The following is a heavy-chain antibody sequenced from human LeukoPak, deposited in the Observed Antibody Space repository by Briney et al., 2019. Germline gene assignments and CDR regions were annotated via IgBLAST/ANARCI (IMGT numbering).Heavy chain of an antibody. CDR2: ISGSGGST. D-gene: IGHD3-10*01. Sequence: GSLRLSCAASGFTFSSYAMSWVRQAPGKGLEWVSAISGSGGSTYYADSVKGRFTISRDNSKNTLYLQMNSLRAEDTAVYYCASSMVRGVIFFDYWGQGTLVTVSS. CDR3: ASSMVRGVIFFDY. V-gene: IGHV3-23*01. J-gene: IGHJ4*02. CDR1: GFTFSSYA.